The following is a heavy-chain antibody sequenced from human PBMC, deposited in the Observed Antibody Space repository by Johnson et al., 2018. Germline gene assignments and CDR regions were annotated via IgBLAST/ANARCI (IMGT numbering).Heavy chain of an antibody. D-gene: IGHD2/OR15-2a*01. J-gene: IGHJ3*02. CDR2: IIFIFDIT. Sequence: QVQLQESGAEVKKPGSSVKVSCKASGGTSSNYAISWVRQAPGQGLEWMGGIIFIFDITYYAENFRDRFTITADESTNTGYMELRSLRYEDTAVYFCARAEYGRMDRWLYGAFDIWGQGTMVTVSS. CDR3: ARAEYGRMDRWLYGAFDI. V-gene: IGHV1-69*01. CDR1: GGTSSNYA.